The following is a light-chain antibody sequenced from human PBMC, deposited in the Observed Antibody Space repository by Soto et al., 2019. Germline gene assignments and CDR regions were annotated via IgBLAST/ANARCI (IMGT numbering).Light chain of an antibody. J-gene: IGKJ5*01. CDR1: ESIMTY. Sequence: IQMTQSPSCLSASVGDRVTITCRASESIMTYVNWYQQHPGKAPKLLINIASSLQSGVPSRFSGSGSGTDFTLTISNVQPEDFATYYCQQTYSTPQPFGQGTRLEIK. CDR2: IAS. CDR3: QQTYSTPQP. V-gene: IGKV1-39*01.